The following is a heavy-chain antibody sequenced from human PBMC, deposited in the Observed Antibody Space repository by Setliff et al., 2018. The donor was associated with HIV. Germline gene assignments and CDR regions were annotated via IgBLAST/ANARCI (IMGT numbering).Heavy chain of an antibody. CDR3: ARTKGGSKHGSFWDS. Sequence: PSDTLSLTCTVSGDSINTDGLYWTWIRQHPATGLEWIGYIHYNGITYYNPSLESRVSISVDLSKNQFSLKLNSVTVADTAVYYCARTKGGSKHGSFWDSWGQGILVTVSS. D-gene: IGHD3-10*01. V-gene: IGHV4-31*03. J-gene: IGHJ5*02. CDR1: GDSINTDGLY. CDR2: IHYNGIT.